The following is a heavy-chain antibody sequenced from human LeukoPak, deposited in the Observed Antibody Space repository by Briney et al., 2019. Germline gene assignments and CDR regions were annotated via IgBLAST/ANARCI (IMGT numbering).Heavy chain of an antibody. D-gene: IGHD4-17*01. J-gene: IGHJ5*02. CDR2: SGST. CDR1: GYSISSGYY. CDR3: ARAGGPYGDYGGWFDP. V-gene: IGHV4-38-2*02. Sequence: PSETLSLTCTVSGYSISSGYYWGWIRQPPGKGLEWIGSGSTYYNPSLKSRVTISVDTSKNQFSLKLSSVTAADTAVYYCARAGGPYGDYGGWFDPWGQGTLVTVSS.